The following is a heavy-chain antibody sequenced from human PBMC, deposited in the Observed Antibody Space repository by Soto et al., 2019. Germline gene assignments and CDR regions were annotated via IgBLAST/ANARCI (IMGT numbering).Heavy chain of an antibody. J-gene: IGHJ4*02. CDR1: GFTFSSYA. Sequence: HPGGSLRLSCAASGFTFSSYAMSWVRQAPGKGLEWVSVISGSDGSTYYADSVKGRFAISSDNSKNTLYLQMNSLRAEDTAVYYCAKNYYGGSGYSPLDYWGQGTLVTVSS. CDR2: ISGSDGST. D-gene: IGHD3-22*01. V-gene: IGHV3-23*01. CDR3: AKNYYGGSGYSPLDY.